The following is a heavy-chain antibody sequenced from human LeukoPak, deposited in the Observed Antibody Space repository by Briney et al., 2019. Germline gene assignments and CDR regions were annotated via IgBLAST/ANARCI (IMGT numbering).Heavy chain of an antibody. CDR2: IIPIFGTV. J-gene: IGHJ4*02. CDR1: GGTFSSYA. CDR3: VRGNEPLTVAGTFDY. D-gene: IGHD6-19*01. V-gene: IGHV1-69*05. Sequence: GASVKVSCKASGGTFSSYAISWVRQAPGQGLEWMGGIIPIFGTVNYAQKFQGRVTITTDESTSTAYMELSSLRSEDTAVYYCVRGNEPLTVAGTFDYWGQGTLVTVSS.